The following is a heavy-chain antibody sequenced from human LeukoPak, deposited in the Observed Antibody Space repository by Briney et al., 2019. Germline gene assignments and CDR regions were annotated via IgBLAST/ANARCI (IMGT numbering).Heavy chain of an antibody. V-gene: IGHV3-11*04. Sequence: GGSLRLSCAASGFIFSDYYMTWIRQAPGKGLEWISHIGSSGSTIYYADSVKGRFTISRDNTKKSLYLQMNSLRAEDTAVYYCARALWLGEGFFDYWGQGTPVTVSS. CDR2: IGSSGSTI. D-gene: IGHD3-10*01. CDR3: ARALWLGEGFFDY. CDR1: GFIFSDYY. J-gene: IGHJ4*02.